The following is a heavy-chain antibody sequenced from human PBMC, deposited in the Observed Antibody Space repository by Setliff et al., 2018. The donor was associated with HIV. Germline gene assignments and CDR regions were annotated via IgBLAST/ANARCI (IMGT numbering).Heavy chain of an antibody. CDR2: IYTSGSS. Sequence: SETLSLTCTVSGGSISSGSYYWSWIRQPAGKGLEWIGHIYTSGSSSYNPSLRSRATISVDTSKNQFSLKLTSVTAADTAVYYCARPLTTSYNFWGDAFGFWGQGTMVTVSS. CDR1: GGSISSGSYY. J-gene: IGHJ3*01. D-gene: IGHD3-3*01. V-gene: IGHV4-61*09. CDR3: ARPLTTSYNFWGDAFGF.